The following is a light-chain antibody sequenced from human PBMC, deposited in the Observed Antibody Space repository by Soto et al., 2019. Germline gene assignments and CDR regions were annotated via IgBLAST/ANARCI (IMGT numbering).Light chain of an antibody. J-gene: IGKJ5*01. V-gene: IGKV3-20*01. CDR2: DAS. Sequence: EIVMTQSPATLSVSXXERATLSCRASQSVRSSLAWYQQKPGQAPRLLIYDASNRATGIPARFSGSGSGTDFTLTINRLEPEDFALYYCQQYGTSPITFGQGTRLEIK. CDR3: QQYGTSPIT. CDR1: QSVRSS.